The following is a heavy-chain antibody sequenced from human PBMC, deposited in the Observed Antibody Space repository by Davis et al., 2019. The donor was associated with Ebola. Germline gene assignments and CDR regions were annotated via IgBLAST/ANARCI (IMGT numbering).Heavy chain of an antibody. CDR1: GGSVSSGSYY. D-gene: IGHD5-18*01. J-gene: IGHJ4*02. V-gene: IGHV4-61*01. CDR3: ARPGYSYGSFDY. Sequence: MPSETLSLTCTVSGGSVSSGSYYWSWIRQPPGKGLEWIGYIYYSGSTNYNPSLKSRVTISVDTSKNQFSLKLSSVTAADTAVYYCARPGYSYGSFDYWGQGTLVTVSS. CDR2: IYYSGST.